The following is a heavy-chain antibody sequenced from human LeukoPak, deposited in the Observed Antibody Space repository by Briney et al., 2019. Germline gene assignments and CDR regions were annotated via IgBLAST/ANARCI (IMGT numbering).Heavy chain of an antibody. D-gene: IGHD3-22*01. Sequence: GGSLRLSCAASGFTFSSYSMNWVRQAPGKELEWVAYISSGGSPMYYIDSVKGRSTVSRDNAKNSLYLEVHSLRAEDTAVYYCVRDSHYYDTSDPKYRLDYWGQGTLVTVSS. CDR3: VRDSHYYDTSDPKYRLDY. V-gene: IGHV3-48*04. CDR1: GFTFSSYS. CDR2: ISSGGSPM. J-gene: IGHJ4*02.